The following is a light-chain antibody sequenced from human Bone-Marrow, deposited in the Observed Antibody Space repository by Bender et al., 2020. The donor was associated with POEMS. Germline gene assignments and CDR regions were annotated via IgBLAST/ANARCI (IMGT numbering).Light chain of an antibody. CDR1: SSDVGGYNY. CDR2: DVS. Sequence: QSALTQPASVSGSPGQSITISCTGASSDVGGYNYVSWYQQHPGKAPKLMIFDVSNRPSGISTRFSGSKSANTATLTISGLQAEDEADYHCSSFAGSTPFVFGTGTEVTVL. V-gene: IGLV2-14*03. J-gene: IGLJ1*01. CDR3: SSFAGSTPFV.